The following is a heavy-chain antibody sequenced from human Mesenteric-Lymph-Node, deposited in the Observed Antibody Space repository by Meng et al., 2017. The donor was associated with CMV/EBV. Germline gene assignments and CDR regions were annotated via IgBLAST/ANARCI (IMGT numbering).Heavy chain of an antibody. J-gene: IGHJ4*02. CDR1: GGSISSYY. CDR2: IYYSGST. CDR3: ARDGGDSSSWTYFDY. D-gene: IGHD6-6*01. V-gene: IGHV4-59*12. Sequence: SETLSLTCTVSGGSISSYYWGWIRQPPGKGLEWIRYIYYSGSTNYNPSLKSRVTISVDTSKNQFSLKLSSVTAEDTAVYYCARDGGDSSSWTYFDYWGQGTLVTVSS.